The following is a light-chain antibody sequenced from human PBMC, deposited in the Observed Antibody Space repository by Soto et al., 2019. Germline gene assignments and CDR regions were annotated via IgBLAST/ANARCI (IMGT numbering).Light chain of an antibody. V-gene: IGKV3-15*01. CDR2: GAS. J-gene: IGKJ1*01. Sequence: MTQSPATLSVSPGERATLSCRASQSVSSNLAWYQQKPGQAPRLLIYGASTRATGIPDRFSGSGSGTEFTLTISSLQSEDFAVYYCQQYDDWPPWTFGQGTKVDIK. CDR3: QQYDDWPPWT. CDR1: QSVSSN.